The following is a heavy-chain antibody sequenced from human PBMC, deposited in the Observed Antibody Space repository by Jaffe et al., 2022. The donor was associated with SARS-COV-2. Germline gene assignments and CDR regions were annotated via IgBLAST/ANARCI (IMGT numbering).Heavy chain of an antibody. CDR2: IKSKTDGGTT. V-gene: IGHV3-15*01. CDR3: TTDPSDVRLGELSPDDY. Sequence: EVQLVESGGGLVKPGGSLRLSCAASGFTFSNAWMSWVRQAPGKGLEWVGRIKSKTDGGTTDYAAPVKGRFTISRDDSKNTLYLQMNSLKTEDTAVYYCTTDPSDVRLGELSPDDYWGQGTLVTVSS. J-gene: IGHJ4*02. CDR1: GFTFSNAW. D-gene: IGHD3-16*02.